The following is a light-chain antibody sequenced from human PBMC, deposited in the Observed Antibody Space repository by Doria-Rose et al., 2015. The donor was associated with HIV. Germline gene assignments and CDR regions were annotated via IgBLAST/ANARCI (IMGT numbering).Light chain of an antibody. V-gene: IGKV3-15*01. CDR1: QGIGSD. Sequence: LTQPPATLPVSPGERATLSCRASQGIGSDLAWYQQKPGQAPRLLIYRASIRGTGIPPRFTGGGSGTEFTLTISGLQSEDFAVYFCQQYSQWPPYTFGQGTKLEVK. J-gene: IGKJ2*01. CDR2: RAS. CDR3: QQYSQWPPYT.